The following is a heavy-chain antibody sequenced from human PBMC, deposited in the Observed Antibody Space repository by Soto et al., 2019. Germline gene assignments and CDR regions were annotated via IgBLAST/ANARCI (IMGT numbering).Heavy chain of an antibody. CDR2: ISYDGSNK. CDR1: GFTFSSYA. J-gene: IGHJ4*02. Sequence: QVQLVESGGGVVQPGRSLRLSCAASGFTFSSYAMHWVRQAPGKGLEWVAVISYDGSNKYYADSVKGRFTISRDNSKNTLYLQMNSLRAEDTAVYYCARDGVIAAAEYYFDYWGQGTLVTVSS. CDR3: ARDGVIAAAEYYFDY. V-gene: IGHV3-30-3*01. D-gene: IGHD6-13*01.